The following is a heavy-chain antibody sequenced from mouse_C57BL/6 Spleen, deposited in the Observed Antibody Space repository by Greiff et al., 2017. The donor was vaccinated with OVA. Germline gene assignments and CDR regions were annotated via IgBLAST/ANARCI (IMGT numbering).Heavy chain of an antibody. CDR2: IHPSDRDT. J-gene: IGHJ3*01. Sequence: QVHVKQPGAELVKPGASVKVSCKASGYTFTSYWMHWVKQRPGQGLEWIGRIHPSDRDTNYNQKFKGKATLTVDKSSSTAYMQLSSLTSEDSAVYYGAIGALHMADSGVSYWGQGTLVTVSA. V-gene: IGHV1-74*01. D-gene: IGHD2-10*01. CDR1: GYTFTSYW. CDR3: AIGALHMADSGVSY.